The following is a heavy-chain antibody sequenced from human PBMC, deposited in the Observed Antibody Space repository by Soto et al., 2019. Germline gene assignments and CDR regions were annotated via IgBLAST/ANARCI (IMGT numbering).Heavy chain of an antibody. V-gene: IGHV1-2*04. J-gene: IGHJ6*02. CDR1: GYTFTGYY. CDR2: INPNSGGT. CDR3: ARANSIAARLYYYYGMDV. D-gene: IGHD6-6*01. Sequence: QVQLVQSGAEVKKPGASVKVSCKASGYTFTGYYMHWVRQAPGQGLEWMGWINPNSGGTNYAQKFQGWVTMTRDTSISTAYMELSRLRSDDTAVYYWARANSIAARLYYYYGMDVWGQGTTVTVSS.